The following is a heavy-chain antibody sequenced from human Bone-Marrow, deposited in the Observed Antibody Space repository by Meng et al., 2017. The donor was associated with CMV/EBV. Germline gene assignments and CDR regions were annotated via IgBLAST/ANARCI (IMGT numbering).Heavy chain of an antibody. D-gene: IGHD6-13*01. CDR1: GGSVSSGSYY. J-gene: IGHJ1*01. V-gene: IGHV4-61*01. CDR2: IYYSGST. Sequence: SETLSLTCTVSGGSVSSGSYYWSWIRQPPGKGLEWIGYIYYSGSTNYNPSLKSRVTISVDTSKNQFSLKLSSVTAADTAVYYCARQSPRIAAAGSFQHWGHGTLVTVSS. CDR3: ARQSPRIAAAGSFQH.